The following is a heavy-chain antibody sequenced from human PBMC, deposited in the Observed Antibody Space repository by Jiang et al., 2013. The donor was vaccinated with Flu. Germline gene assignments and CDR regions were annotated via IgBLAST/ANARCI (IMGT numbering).Heavy chain of an antibody. J-gene: IGHJ4*02. V-gene: IGHV1-3*01. CDR1: GYSVTTYA. Sequence: GAEVKKPGASVKVSCKASGYSVTTYAVHWLRQAPGQRLEWMGWINAGSGKTKYSQKFQGRVTMTRDISANTVYVELSSLRSEDTAVYYCARGPNIRLDSWGPGTLVTVSS. CDR2: INAGSGKT. D-gene: IGHD2/OR15-2a*01. CDR3: ARGPNIRLDS.